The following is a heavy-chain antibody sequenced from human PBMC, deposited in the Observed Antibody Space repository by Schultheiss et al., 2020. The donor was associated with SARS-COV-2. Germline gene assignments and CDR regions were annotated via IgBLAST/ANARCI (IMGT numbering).Heavy chain of an antibody. CDR3: ARNYDSSGYYYGP. CDR1: GGSISSSNW. D-gene: IGHD3-22*01. J-gene: IGHJ5*02. V-gene: IGHV4-4*02. Sequence: SETLSLTCAVSGGSISSSNWWSWVRQPPGKGLEWIGEIYHSGSTNYNPSLKSRVTISVDTSKNQFSLKLSSVTAADTAVYYCARNYDSSGYYYGPWGQGTLVTVSS. CDR2: IYHSGST.